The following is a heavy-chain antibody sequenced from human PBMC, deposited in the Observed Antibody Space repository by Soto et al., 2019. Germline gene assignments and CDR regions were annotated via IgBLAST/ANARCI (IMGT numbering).Heavy chain of an antibody. CDR1: GGSFSGYY. CDR2: INHSGST. Sequence: SETLSLTCAVYGGSFSGYYWSWIRQPPGKGLEWIGEINHSGSTNYNPSLKSRVTISVDTSKNQFSLKLGSVTAADTAVYYCARVGGGDPKLAFDIWGQGTMVTVSS. J-gene: IGHJ3*02. V-gene: IGHV4-34*01. D-gene: IGHD2-21*02. CDR3: ARVGGGDPKLAFDI.